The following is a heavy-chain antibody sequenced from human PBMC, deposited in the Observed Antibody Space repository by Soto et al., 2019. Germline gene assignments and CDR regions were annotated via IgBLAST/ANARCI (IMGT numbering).Heavy chain of an antibody. Sequence: ASVKVSCKASGYTFTSYGISWVRQAPGQGLEWMGWISAYNGNTNYAQKLQGRVTMTTDTSTSTAYMELRSLRSDDTAVYYCARDLPITYYYDSSGYYYGRDYWGQ. CDR2: ISAYNGNT. D-gene: IGHD3-22*01. J-gene: IGHJ6*02. CDR1: GYTFTSYG. CDR3: ARDLPITYYYDSSGYYYGRDY. V-gene: IGHV1-18*01.